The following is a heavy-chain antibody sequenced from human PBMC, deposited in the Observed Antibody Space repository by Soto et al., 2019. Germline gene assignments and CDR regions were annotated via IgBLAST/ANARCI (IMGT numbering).Heavy chain of an antibody. CDR2: AYYRSKWYN. D-gene: IGHD5-12*01. V-gene: IGHV6-1*01. CDR1: GDSVSSNSAA. CDR3: ARDRLGDGYNDY. Sequence: PSQTLSLTCAISGDSVSSNSAAWSWIRQSPSRGLGWLGRAYYRSKWYNNYAVSVKSRITINPDTSKNQFSLQLNSVTPGDTAVYYCARDRLGDGYNDYWGQGTLVTVSS. J-gene: IGHJ4*02.